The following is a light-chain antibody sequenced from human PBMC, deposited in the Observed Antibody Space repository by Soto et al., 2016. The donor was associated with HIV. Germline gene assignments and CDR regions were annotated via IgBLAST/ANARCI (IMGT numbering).Light chain of an antibody. CDR2: GAS. CDR1: QTISEF. Sequence: DIQMTQAPSSLSASVGDRVVITCRASQTISEFLNWYHHKPGEPPRLLIYGASLLQSGVPSRFRGSGSGTQFTLTITNVRPEDFGTYYCQQTYTTPVYSFGQGTKLEIK. J-gene: IGKJ2*03. V-gene: IGKV1-39*01. CDR3: QQTYTTPVYS.